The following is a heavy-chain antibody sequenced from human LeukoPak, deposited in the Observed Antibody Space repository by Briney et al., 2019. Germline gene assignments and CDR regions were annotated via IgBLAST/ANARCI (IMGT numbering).Heavy chain of an antibody. Sequence: ASVKVSCKASGYTFTSYGISWVRQAPGQGLEWMGWISAYSGNTNYAQKLQGRVTMTTDTSTSTAYMELRSLRSDDTAVYYCARDPRISDTAMVLYGAFDIWGQGTMVTVSS. CDR2: ISAYSGNT. D-gene: IGHD5-18*01. CDR1: GYTFTSYG. CDR3: ARDPRISDTAMVLYGAFDI. V-gene: IGHV1-18*01. J-gene: IGHJ3*02.